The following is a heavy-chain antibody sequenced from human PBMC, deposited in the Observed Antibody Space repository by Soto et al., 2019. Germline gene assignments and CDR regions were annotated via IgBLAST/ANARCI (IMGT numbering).Heavy chain of an antibody. CDR3: ATFITIFGRDPNWFDP. Sequence: ASVKVSCKVSGYTLTELSMHWVRQAPGKGLEWMGGFDPEDGETIYAQKFQGRVTMTEDTSTDTAYMELSSLRSEDTAVYYCATFITIFGRDPNWFDPRGQGTMFTVSS. CDR2: FDPEDGET. CDR1: GYTLTELS. V-gene: IGHV1-24*01. D-gene: IGHD3-3*01. J-gene: IGHJ5*02.